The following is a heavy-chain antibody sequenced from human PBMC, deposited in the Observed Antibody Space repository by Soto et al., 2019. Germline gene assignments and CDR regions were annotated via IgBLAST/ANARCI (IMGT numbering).Heavy chain of an antibody. V-gene: IGHV3-23*01. Sequence: PGGSLRLSCAASGFTFSSYTMNWVRQAPGKGLEWVSAISDNGGSTYYADSVKGRFTISRDNSKNTLYLQLSSLAAEDTAVYYCFASVPKPDAYWGQGTLVTVSS. J-gene: IGHJ4*02. D-gene: IGHD2-21*01. CDR2: ISDNGGST. CDR1: GFTFSSYT. CDR3: FASVPKPDAY.